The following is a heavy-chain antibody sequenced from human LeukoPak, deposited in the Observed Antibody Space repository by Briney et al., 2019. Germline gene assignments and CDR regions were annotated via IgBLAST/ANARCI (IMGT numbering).Heavy chain of an antibody. D-gene: IGHD3-3*01. CDR2: ISAYNGNT. CDR3: ARDGGSGYDFWSGYLDYYYMDV. Sequence: ASVKVSCKASGYTFTSYGISWVRQAPGQGLEWMGWISAYNGNTNYAQKLQGRVTMTTDTSTSTAYMELRSLRSDDTAVYYCARDGGSGYDFWSGYLDYYYMDVWGKGTTVTVSS. V-gene: IGHV1-18*01. CDR1: GYTFTSYG. J-gene: IGHJ6*03.